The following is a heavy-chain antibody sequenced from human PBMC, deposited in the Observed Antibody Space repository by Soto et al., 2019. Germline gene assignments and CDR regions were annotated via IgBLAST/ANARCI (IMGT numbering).Heavy chain of an antibody. CDR1: GFTFSDYE. V-gene: IGHV3-48*03. D-gene: IGHD2-15*01. CDR2: ITSGGRSI. Sequence: GGSLRLSCTASGFTFSDYEMNWVRQAPGKGLEWVSYITSGGRSIYYADSVKGRFIISRDNAENSLYLQMNGLRPEDTAVYYCVRRMASPDQWGQGTLVTVSS. J-gene: IGHJ4*02. CDR3: VRRMASPDQ.